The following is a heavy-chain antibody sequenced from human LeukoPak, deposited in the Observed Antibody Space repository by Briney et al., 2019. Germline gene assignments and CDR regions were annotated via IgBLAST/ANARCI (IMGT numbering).Heavy chain of an antibody. J-gene: IGHJ5*02. CDR1: GGSISSSSYS. Sequence: SETLSLTCTVSGGSISSSSYSWGWIRQPPGKGLEWTGSIYYSGSTYYNPSLKSRVTISEDTSKNQFSLQLSPVTAADTAVYYCARHRSGYSSSWPRWFDPWGQGTLVTVSS. V-gene: IGHV4-39*01. CDR3: ARHRSGYSSSWPRWFDP. D-gene: IGHD6-13*01. CDR2: IYYSGST.